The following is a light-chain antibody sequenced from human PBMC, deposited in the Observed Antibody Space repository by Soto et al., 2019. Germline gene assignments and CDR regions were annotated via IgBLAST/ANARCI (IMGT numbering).Light chain of an antibody. CDR1: SGHRHYA. CDR3: KTCGRGMA. J-gene: IGLJ3*02. Sequence: QPVLTQSPSASASLGASVKLTCTLDSGHRHYAIAWHQQQPGKGPRYLMKVNSDGRHNQGDGSPGRFSGSSSGAERYLNISTLQSEDEADYYCKTCGRGMAFGGGTKLTVL. V-gene: IGLV4-69*02. CDR2: VNSDGRH.